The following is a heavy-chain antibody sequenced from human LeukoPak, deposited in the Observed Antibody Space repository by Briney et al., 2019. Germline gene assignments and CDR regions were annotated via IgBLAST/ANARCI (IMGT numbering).Heavy chain of an antibody. CDR2: IHYSGSA. Sequence: SETLSLTCTVSGGPIRTYQWSWIRQPPGKGLEWIGNIHYSGSANYNPSLKSRVIISVDTSKNQFSLKLSSVTAADTAVYYCAGLIRPGWFDPWGQGTLVTVSS. CDR3: AGLIRPGWFDP. J-gene: IGHJ5*02. D-gene: IGHD1-14*01. CDR1: GGPIRTYQ. V-gene: IGHV4-59*08.